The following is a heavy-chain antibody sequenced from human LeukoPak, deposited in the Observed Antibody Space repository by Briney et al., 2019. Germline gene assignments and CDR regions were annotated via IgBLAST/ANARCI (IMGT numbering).Heavy chain of an antibody. CDR3: ARLAPGNYDILTGDPKVVFDY. CDR2: VHSSGST. J-gene: IGHJ4*02. D-gene: IGHD3-9*01. V-gene: IGHV4-59*01. Sequence: KASETLSLTCTVSGGSISSFFWSWIRQPPGKGLEWIGYVHSSGSTKYNPSLKSRLIISVDMSKNQFSLKLRSASVADTAVYYCARLAPGNYDILTGDPKVVFDYWGQGALVTVSS. CDR1: GGSISSFF.